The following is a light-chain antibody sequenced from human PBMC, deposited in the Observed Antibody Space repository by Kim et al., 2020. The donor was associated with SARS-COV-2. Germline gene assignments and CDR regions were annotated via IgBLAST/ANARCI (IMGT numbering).Light chain of an antibody. V-gene: IGKV3-20*01. Sequence: LSPVESAPPSCRASQSVSSSYLAWYQQKPGQAPRLLIYGASSRATGIPDRFSGSGSGTDFTLTISRLEPEDFAVYYCQQYGSSPRTFGQGTKVDIK. J-gene: IGKJ1*01. CDR1: QSVSSSY. CDR2: GAS. CDR3: QQYGSSPRT.